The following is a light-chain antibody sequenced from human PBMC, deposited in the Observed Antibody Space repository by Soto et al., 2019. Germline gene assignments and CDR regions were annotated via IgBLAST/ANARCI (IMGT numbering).Light chain of an antibody. V-gene: IGKV1-39*01. CDR2: VAS. Sequence: DIHMTQSPSSLSASVGDRVTITCRASQNIGRFLNWHQQKPGKAPNVLINVASTLRSGVPSRFSGSGSGTEFTLTISRLQSEDFAVYYCQQYNNWPPITVGKGTRREIK. CDR1: QNIGRF. J-gene: IGKJ5*01. CDR3: QQYNNWPPIT.